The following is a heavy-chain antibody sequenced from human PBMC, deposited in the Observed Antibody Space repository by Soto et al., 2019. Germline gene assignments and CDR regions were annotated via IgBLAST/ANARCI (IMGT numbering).Heavy chain of an antibody. CDR3: ARVPTYYYDSSGSILYYYGMDV. CDR1: GGSIGSGDYY. CDR2: IYYSGST. V-gene: IGHV4-30-4*01. Sequence: SETLSLTCTVSGGSIGSGDYYWSWIRQPPGKGLEWIGYIYYSGSTYYNPSLKSRVTISVDTSKNQFSLKLSSVTAADTAVYYCARVPTYYYDSSGSILYYYGMDVWGQGTTVTVSS. J-gene: IGHJ6*02. D-gene: IGHD3-22*01.